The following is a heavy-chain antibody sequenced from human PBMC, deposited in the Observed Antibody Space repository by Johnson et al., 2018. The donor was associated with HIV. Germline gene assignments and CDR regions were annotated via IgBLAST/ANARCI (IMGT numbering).Heavy chain of an antibody. CDR1: GFTFSDYY. V-gene: IGHV3-30*02. J-gene: IGHJ3*02. CDR3: ARARSGSYNDAFDI. Sequence: QVQLVESGGGLVQPGGSLRLSCAASGFTFSDYYMSWIRQAPGKGLEWVAFIRYDGSNKYYADSVKGRFTISRNNSKNTLYLQMNSLRAEDTALYYCARARSGSYNDAFDIWGQGTMVTVSS. D-gene: IGHD1-26*01. CDR2: IRYDGSNK.